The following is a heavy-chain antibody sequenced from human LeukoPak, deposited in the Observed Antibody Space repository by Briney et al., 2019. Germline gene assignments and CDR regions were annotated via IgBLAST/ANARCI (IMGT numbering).Heavy chain of an antibody. V-gene: IGHV3-53*01. Sequence: QTGGSLRLSCAASGFTLSSNYMTWVRQAPGQGLEWVSVIYFGGTTYYADSVKGRFTISRDNSKNTVYLQMNSLRVEDTAVYYCARGDGVYVYWGQGTLVTVSS. J-gene: IGHJ4*02. D-gene: IGHD5/OR15-5a*01. CDR2: IYFGGTT. CDR3: ARGDGVYVY. CDR1: GFTLSSNY.